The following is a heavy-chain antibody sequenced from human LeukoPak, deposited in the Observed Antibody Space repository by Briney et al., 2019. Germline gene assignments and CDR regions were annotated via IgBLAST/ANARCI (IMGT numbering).Heavy chain of an antibody. CDR3: AKDQKSIAATGYDY. CDR2: ISGSGGST. J-gene: IGHJ4*02. CDR1: GFTFANYA. D-gene: IGHD6-13*01. V-gene: IGHV3-23*01. Sequence: PGGSLRLYCAASGFTFANYAMSWVRQGPGKGLEWVSTISGSGGSTYYADSVKGRFTISRDNSKNTLFLQMNSLRADDTAVYFCAKDQKSIAATGYDYWGQGTLVTASS.